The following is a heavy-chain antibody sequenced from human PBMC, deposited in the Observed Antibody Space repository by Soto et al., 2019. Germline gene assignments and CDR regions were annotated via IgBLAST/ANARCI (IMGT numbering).Heavy chain of an antibody. CDR2: IYHSGST. V-gene: IGHV4-38-2*01. J-gene: IGHJ6*02. CDR1: GYSISSGYY. Sequence: KTSETLSLTCAVSGYSISSGYYWGWIRQPPGKGLEWIGSIYHSGSTYYNPSLKSRVTISVDTSKNQFSLKLSSVTAADTAVYYCASIAAAGTVPTYGMDVWGQGTTVTVSS. D-gene: IGHD6-13*01. CDR3: ASIAAAGTVPTYGMDV.